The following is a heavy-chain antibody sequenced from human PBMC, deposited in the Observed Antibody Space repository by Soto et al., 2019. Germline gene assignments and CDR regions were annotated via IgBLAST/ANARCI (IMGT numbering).Heavy chain of an antibody. CDR2: INPANGDT. CDR1: GYTFTSYA. J-gene: IGHJ6*03. V-gene: IGHV1-3*01. CDR3: ARDTGYCSGGSCFLYYMDV. Sequence: QVQLVQSGSEVKKPGASVRLSCKASGYTFTSYAVHWVRQAPGQRLEWMGWINPANGDTKYSQKFQDRVIVSRDTSASTAYMDLRSLRSEDTAVYYCARDTGYCSGGSCFLYYMDVWGKGTTVTVSS. D-gene: IGHD2-15*01.